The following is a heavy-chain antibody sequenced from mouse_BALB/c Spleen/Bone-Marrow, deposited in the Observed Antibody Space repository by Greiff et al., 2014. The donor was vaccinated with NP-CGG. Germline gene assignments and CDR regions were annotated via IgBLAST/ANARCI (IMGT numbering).Heavy chain of an antibody. CDR3: ASYDYGYYFDY. D-gene: IGHD2-4*01. V-gene: IGHV14-3*02. Sequence: VQLQQPGAELVKPGASVKLSCTASGFNIKDTYMHWVKQRPEQGLEWIGRIDPANGNTKYDPKFQGKATITADTSSNTAYLQLCSLTSEDTAVYYCASYDYGYYFDYWGQGTTLTVSS. CDR1: GFNIKDTY. J-gene: IGHJ2*01. CDR2: IDPANGNT.